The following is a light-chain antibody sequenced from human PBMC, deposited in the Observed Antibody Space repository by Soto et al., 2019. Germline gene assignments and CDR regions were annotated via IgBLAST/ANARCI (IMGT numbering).Light chain of an antibody. J-gene: IGKJ2*01. CDR3: QQYKNWPVT. V-gene: IGKV3-15*01. Sequence: VMTQSPATLSVSPGERATLSCRASQTVGTNLAWFQQQPGQAPRLLIYGASTRATGVPARFSGTGSGSEFSLTISSLQSEDFAIYYCQQYKNWPVTFGQGTKLEIK. CDR2: GAS. CDR1: QTVGTN.